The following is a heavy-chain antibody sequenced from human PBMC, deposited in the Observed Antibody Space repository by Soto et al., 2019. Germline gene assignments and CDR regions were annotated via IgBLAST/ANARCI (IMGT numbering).Heavy chain of an antibody. J-gene: IGHJ4*02. Sequence: GGSLRLSCAASGFTFSSYWMHWVRQAPGKGLVWVSRVSSDGSITNYADAVKGRFTISRDNAKNTLYLQMDGLRAEDTAVYYCARVGATTWYWGQGTLVTASS. CDR3: ARVGATTWY. D-gene: IGHD1-26*01. CDR2: VSSDGSIT. V-gene: IGHV3-74*01. CDR1: GFTFSSYW.